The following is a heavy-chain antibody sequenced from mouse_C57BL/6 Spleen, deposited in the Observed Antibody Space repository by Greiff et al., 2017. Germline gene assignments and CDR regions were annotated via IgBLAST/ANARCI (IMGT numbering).Heavy chain of an antibody. J-gene: IGHJ1*03. CDR2: IYPGSGST. V-gene: IGHV1-55*01. Sequence: VQLQQPGAELVKPGASVKMSCKASGYTFTSYWITWVKQRPGQGLEWIGDIYPGSGSTNYNEKFKSKATLTVDTSSSPAYMQLSSLTSEDSAVYSCARMEGNYHWYFDVWGTGTTVTVSS. CDR3: ARMEGNYHWYFDV. D-gene: IGHD2-1*01. CDR1: GYTFTSYW.